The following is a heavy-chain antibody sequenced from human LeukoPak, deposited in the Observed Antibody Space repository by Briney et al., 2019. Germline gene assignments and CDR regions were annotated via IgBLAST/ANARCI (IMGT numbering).Heavy chain of an antibody. CDR3: ARTDCRSTSCLANWFDP. V-gene: IGHV4-59*08. CDR2: IYYSGSN. Sequence: PSETLSLTCTVSGGSISSYYWSWIRQPPGKGLEWIGYIYYSGSNNYNPSLKSRVTISVDTSKNQFSLKLSSVTAADTAVYYCARTDCRSTSCLANWFDPWGQGTLVTVSS. J-gene: IGHJ5*02. CDR1: GGSISSYY. D-gene: IGHD2-2*01.